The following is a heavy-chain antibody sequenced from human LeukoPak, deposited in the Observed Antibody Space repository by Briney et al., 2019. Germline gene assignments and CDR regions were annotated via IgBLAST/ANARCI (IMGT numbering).Heavy chain of an antibody. CDR1: GFTFSSYS. Sequence: PGGSLRLSCAASGFTFSSYSMNWVRQAPGKGLEWVSSISSSSSYIYYADSVKGRFTISRDNAKNSLYLQMNSLRAEDTAVYYCARDGSRWLQENDAFDIWGQGTMVTVSS. V-gene: IGHV3-21*01. CDR3: ARDGSRWLQENDAFDI. CDR2: ISSSSSYI. J-gene: IGHJ3*02. D-gene: IGHD5-24*01.